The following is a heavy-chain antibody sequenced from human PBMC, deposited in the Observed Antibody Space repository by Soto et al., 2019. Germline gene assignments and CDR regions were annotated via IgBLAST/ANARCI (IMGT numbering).Heavy chain of an antibody. V-gene: IGHV1-24*01. Sequence: QVPLVQSGAEVKKPGASVKVSCKVSGYTLTELSMHWVRQAPGKGLEWMGGFDPEDGETIYAQKFQGRVTMTEDTSTDTAYMELSSLRSEDTAVYYCATDGYSYASRGYYGMDVWGQGTTVTVSS. D-gene: IGHD5-18*01. J-gene: IGHJ6*02. CDR2: FDPEDGET. CDR1: GYTLTELS. CDR3: ATDGYSYASRGYYGMDV.